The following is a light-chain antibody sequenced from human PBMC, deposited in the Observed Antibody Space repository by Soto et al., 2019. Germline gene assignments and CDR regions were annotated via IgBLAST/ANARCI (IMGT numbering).Light chain of an antibody. CDR1: QSINTW. J-gene: IGKJ4*01. Sequence: DIQLTQSPSTLPASVGDTITITRRASQSINTWLAWYQQRPGKAPKLLIYKASTLEGGVPSRFSGSGSGTEFSLTISSLQPDDFGTYYCQQYDTSPLTFGGGTKVEVK. CDR3: QQYDTSPLT. V-gene: IGKV1-5*03. CDR2: KAS.